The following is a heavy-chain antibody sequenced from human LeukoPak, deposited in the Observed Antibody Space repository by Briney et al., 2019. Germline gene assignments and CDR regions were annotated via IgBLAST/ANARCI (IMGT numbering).Heavy chain of an antibody. CDR1: GGSISSGSYY. CDR3: ARVQPMFISRPHFDS. Sequence: PSETLSLTCTVSGGSISSGSYYWSWIRQPAGKGLEWVGRIYTSGITNYNPSLKSRVAISVDTSKNQFSLKLSSVTAADTAVYYCARVQPMFISRPHFDSWGQGTLVTVSS. CDR2: IYTSGIT. J-gene: IGHJ4*02. D-gene: IGHD6-13*01. V-gene: IGHV4-61*02.